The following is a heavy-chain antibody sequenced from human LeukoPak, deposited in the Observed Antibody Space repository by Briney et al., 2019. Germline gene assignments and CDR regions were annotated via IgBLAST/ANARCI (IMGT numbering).Heavy chain of an antibody. CDR1: GFTFSSYW. V-gene: IGHV3-7*01. D-gene: IGHD3-10*01. CDR2: IKPDGSEK. J-gene: IGHJ4*02. Sequence: GGSLRLSCAASGFTFSSYWMTWVRQAPGKELEWVANIKPDGSEKSYVDSVRGRFTISRDNAKNSLYLQMNSLRAEDTAVYYCARAMSFYYGSAFDYWGQGTLVTVSS. CDR3: ARAMSFYYGSAFDY.